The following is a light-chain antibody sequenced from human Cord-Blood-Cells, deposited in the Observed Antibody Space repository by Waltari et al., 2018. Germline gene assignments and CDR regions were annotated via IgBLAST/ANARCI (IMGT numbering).Light chain of an antibody. CDR3: QQYTYMT. J-gene: IGKJ1*01. Sequence: IQLLQSTSTLSASVVDRVTITCRASRSISSWLAWYQQKPGKAPKLLIYDASSLESGVPSRFSRSGSGTEFTLTISSLQPDDFATYYCQQYTYMTFGQGTKVEIK. CDR2: DAS. CDR1: RSISSW. V-gene: IGKV1-5*01.